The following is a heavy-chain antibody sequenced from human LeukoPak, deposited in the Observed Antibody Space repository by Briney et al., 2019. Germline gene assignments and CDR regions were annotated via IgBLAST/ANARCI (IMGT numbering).Heavy chain of an antibody. CDR3: AKERERWLLDAFDI. V-gene: IGHV3-15*01. CDR2: IKSKTDGGTT. J-gene: IGHJ3*02. Sequence: GGSLRLSCAASGFTFSNAWMSWVRQAPGKGLEWVGRIKSKTDGGTTDYAAPVKGRFTISRDDSKNTLYLQMNSLKTEDTAVYYCAKERERWLLDAFDIWGQGTMVTVSS. CDR1: GFTFSNAW. D-gene: IGHD5-24*01.